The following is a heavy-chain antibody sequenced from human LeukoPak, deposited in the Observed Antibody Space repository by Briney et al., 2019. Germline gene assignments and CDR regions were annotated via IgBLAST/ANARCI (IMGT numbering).Heavy chain of an antibody. J-gene: IGHJ4*02. CDR3: ARVIRADLDLVYSSGWFDY. CDR1: GGSISSGGYY. CDR2: IYYSGST. Sequence: SSQTLSLTCTVSGGSISSGGYYWSWIRQHPGKGLEWIGYIYYSGSTYYNPSLKSRVTISVDTSKNQFSLKLSSVTAADTAVYYCARVIRADLDLVYSSGWFDYWGQGTLVTVSS. D-gene: IGHD6-19*01. V-gene: IGHV4-31*03.